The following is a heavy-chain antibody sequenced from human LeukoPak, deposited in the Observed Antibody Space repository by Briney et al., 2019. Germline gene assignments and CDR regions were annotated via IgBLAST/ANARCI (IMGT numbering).Heavy chain of an antibody. CDR1: GCTFSSYA. J-gene: IGHJ4*02. V-gene: IGHV3-23*01. D-gene: IGHD1-7*01. CDR2: ISGSGGST. Sequence: TGGSLRLSCAASGCTFSSYAMSWVRQAPGKGLEWVSPISGSGGSTYYADSVKGRFTISRDNSKKTLYLQMNSLRAEDTAVYYCAKGIRSITGTTLVYFDYWGQGTLVTVSS. CDR3: AKGIRSITGTTLVYFDY.